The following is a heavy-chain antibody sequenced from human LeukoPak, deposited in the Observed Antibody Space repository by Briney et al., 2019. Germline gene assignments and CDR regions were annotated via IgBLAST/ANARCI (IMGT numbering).Heavy chain of an antibody. CDR3: AKRPGGVGDDFDY. J-gene: IGHJ4*02. V-gene: IGHV3-30*02. D-gene: IGHD1-26*01. Sequence: GGSLRLSCGASGFTFGTYWMHWVRQAPGKGLEWVAFIRYDGSNKYYADSVKGRFTISRDNSKNTLYLQMNSLRAEDTAVYYCAKRPGGVGDDFDYWGQGTLVTVSS. CDR1: GFTFGTYW. CDR2: IRYDGSNK.